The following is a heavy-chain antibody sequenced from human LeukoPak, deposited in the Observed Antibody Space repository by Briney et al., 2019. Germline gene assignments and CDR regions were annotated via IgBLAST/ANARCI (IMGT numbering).Heavy chain of an antibody. CDR3: ARGRTYGSGSSASY. CDR1: GGSFSGYY. V-gene: IGHV4-34*01. CDR2: INYSGRT. Sequence: SETLSLTCAVYGGSFSGYYWSWIRQPPGKGLEWIGEINYSGRTNYNPSLKSRVTISVDTSQTQFSLKLSSVTAAATAVYSWARGRTYGSGSSASYWGHGTPVTVSS. J-gene: IGHJ4*01. D-gene: IGHD3-10*01.